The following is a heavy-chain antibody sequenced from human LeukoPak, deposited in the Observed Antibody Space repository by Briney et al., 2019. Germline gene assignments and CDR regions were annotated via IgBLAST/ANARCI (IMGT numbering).Heavy chain of an antibody. CDR3: GILFDP. Sequence: PGGSLRLSCAASGFTFISYAMSWVRQAPGKGLEWVGRIKSKTDGGTTDYAAPVKGRFTISRDDSKNTLYLQMNSLKTEDTAVYYCGILFDPWGQGTLVTVSS. CDR1: GFTFISYA. CDR2: IKSKTDGGTT. J-gene: IGHJ5*02. V-gene: IGHV3-15*01.